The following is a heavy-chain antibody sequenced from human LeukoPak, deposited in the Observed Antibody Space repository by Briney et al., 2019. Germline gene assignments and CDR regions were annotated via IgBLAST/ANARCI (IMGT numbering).Heavy chain of an antibody. CDR2: INPNSGGT. J-gene: IGHJ3*02. D-gene: IGHD4-11*01. CDR1: GYTFTGYY. V-gene: IGHV1-2*02. CDR3: ARVTSSYTDAFDI. Sequence: SVKVSCKASGYTFTGYYMHWVRQAPGQGLEWMGWINPNSGGTNYAQKFQGRVTMTRDTSISTAYMELSRLRSDDTAVYYCARVTSSYTDAFDIWGQGTMVTVSS.